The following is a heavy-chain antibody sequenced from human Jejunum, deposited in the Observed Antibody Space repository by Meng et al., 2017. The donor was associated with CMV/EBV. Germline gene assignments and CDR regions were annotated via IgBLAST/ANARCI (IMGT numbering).Heavy chain of an antibody. V-gene: IGHV3-21*01. J-gene: IGHJ4*02. CDR2: ITVSNSWL. CDR1: GFTFSTYA. D-gene: IGHD1-26*01. CDR3: ARVSQSGSFADY. Sequence: SCAASGFTFSTYAFTWVRQAPGKGLEWVSSITVSNSWLYYADSVKGRFTISRDNAKNSVYLQMNSLGAEDTAVYYCARVSQSGSFADYWGQGTLVTVSS.